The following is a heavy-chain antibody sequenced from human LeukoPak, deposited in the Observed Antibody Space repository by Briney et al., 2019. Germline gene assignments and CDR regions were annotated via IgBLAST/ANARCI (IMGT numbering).Heavy chain of an antibody. CDR2: IYHSGTT. D-gene: IGHD6-13*01. CDR3: ARGYSSSWYFNWFDP. J-gene: IGHJ5*02. V-gene: IGHV4-38-2*02. Sequence: SETLSLTCTVSGYSISSGYFWGWIRQPPGKGLEWIGSIYHSGTTYYNPSLKSRVTISVDTSKDQFSLKLTSVTAADTAVYYCARGYSSSWYFNWFDPWGQGTLVTVSS. CDR1: GYSISSGYF.